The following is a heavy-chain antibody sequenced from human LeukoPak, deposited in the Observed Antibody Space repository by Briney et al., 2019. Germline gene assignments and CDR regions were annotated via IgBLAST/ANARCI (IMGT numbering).Heavy chain of an antibody. V-gene: IGHV3-23*01. CDR2: ISGSGGST. J-gene: IGHJ4*02. CDR3: AKKGPHCTNGVCYTKYYFDY. D-gene: IGHD2-8*01. CDR1: GFTFSSYA. Sequence: PGGSLRLSCAASGFTFSSYAMSWVRQAPGKGLEWVSAISGSGGSTYYADPVKGRFTISRDNSKNTLYLQMNSLRAEDTAVYYCAKKGPHCTNGVCYTKYYFDYWGQGTLVTVPS.